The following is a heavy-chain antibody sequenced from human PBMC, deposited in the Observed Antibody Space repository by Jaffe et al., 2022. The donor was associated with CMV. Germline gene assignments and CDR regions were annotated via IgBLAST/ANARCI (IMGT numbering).Heavy chain of an antibody. CDR3: TTDSAVVGSIAARLGYYYYYGMDV. J-gene: IGHJ6*02. D-gene: IGHD6-6*01. V-gene: IGHV3-15*01. Sequence: EVQLVESGGGLVKPGGSLRLSCAASGFTFSNAWMSWVRQAPGKGLEWVGRIKSKTDGGTTDYAAPVKGRFTISRDDSKNTLYLQMNSLKTEDTAVYYCTTDSAVVGSIAARLGYYYYYGMDVWGQGTTVTVSS. CDR1: GFTFSNAW. CDR2: IKSKTDGGTT.